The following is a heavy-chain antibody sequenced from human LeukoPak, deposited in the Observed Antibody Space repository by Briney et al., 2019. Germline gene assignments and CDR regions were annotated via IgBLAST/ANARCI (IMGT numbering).Heavy chain of an antibody. D-gene: IGHD4-23*01. CDR2: MNPNSGNT. Sequence: GASVKVSCKASGYTFTSYDINWVRQATGQGLEWMGWMNPNSGNTGYAQKFQGRVTMTRNTSISTAYMELSSLRSEDTAVYYCARESSGGNSNWFDPWGQGILVTVSS. CDR3: ARESSGGNSNWFDP. CDR1: GYTFTSYD. J-gene: IGHJ5*02. V-gene: IGHV1-8*01.